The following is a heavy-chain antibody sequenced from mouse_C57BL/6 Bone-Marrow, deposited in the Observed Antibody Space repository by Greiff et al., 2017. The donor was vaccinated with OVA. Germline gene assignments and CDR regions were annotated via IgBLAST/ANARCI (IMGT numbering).Heavy chain of an antibody. V-gene: IGHV1-54*01. Sequence: QVQLQQSGAELVRPGTSVKVSCKASGYAFTNYLIEWVKQRPGQGLEWIGVINPGSGGTNYNEKFKGKATLTADKSSSTAYMQLSSLTSEDSAVYLCARCTAQAYYFDYWGQGTTLTVSS. CDR2: INPGSGGT. J-gene: IGHJ2*01. CDR1: GYAFTNYL. D-gene: IGHD3-2*02. CDR3: ARCTAQAYYFDY.